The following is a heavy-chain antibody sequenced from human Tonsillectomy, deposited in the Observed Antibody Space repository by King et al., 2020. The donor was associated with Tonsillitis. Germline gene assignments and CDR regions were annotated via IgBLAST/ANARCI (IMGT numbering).Heavy chain of an antibody. CDR3: ARDKSRGSAFGY. CDR1: GFTFSSYT. Sequence: VQLVESGGGLVQPGGSLNLSCAASGFTFSSYTMNWVRQAPGKGLEWVSYISSSSSTLYYADSVKGRFTISRDNAKNTLYLQMNSLRAEDTAVYYCARDKSRGSAFGYWGQGTLVTVSS. J-gene: IGHJ4*02. D-gene: IGHD3-16*01. V-gene: IGHV3-48*01. CDR2: ISSSSSTL.